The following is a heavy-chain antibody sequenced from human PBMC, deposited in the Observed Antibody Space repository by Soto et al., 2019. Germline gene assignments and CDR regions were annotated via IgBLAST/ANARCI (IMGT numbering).Heavy chain of an antibody. V-gene: IGHV1-45*02. D-gene: IGHD1-26*01. CDR3: ARAKGVGPTRSAFDI. CDR2: ITPFNGNT. CDR1: GYTFTDRF. J-gene: IGHJ3*02. Sequence: QLQLVQSGAEVKKTGSSVKVSCKASGYTFTDRFLHWVRQAPGQALEWMGWITPFNGNTNYAPTFQDSVTMTRDRSMRTAYMELSSLGSQDTAIYYCARAKGVGPTRSAFDIWGQGTMVTVSS.